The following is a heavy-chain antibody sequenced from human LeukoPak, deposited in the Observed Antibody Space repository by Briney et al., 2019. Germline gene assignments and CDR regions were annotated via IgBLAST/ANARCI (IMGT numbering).Heavy chain of an antibody. CDR3: ANLWFGESHYFDY. J-gene: IGHJ4*02. Sequence: PGGSLRLSCAASGFTFSSYAMSWIRQPPGKGLEWIGEINHSGSTNYNPSLRSRVTISVDTSKNQFSLKLSSVTAADTAVYYCANLWFGESHYFDYWGQGTLVTVSS. V-gene: IGHV4-34*08. CDR1: GFTFSSYA. D-gene: IGHD3-10*01. CDR2: INHSGST.